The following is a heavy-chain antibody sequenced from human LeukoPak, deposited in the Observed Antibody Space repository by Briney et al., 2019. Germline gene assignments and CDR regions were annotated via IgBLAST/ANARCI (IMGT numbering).Heavy chain of an antibody. V-gene: IGHV3-21*04. CDR3: AKVDGSKIVVVIIYAFDL. CDR1: GFTFSSYS. Sequence: GGSLRLSCAASGFTFSSYSMNWVRQAPGKGLEWVSSISSSSSYIYYADSVKGRFTISRDNSKNTLYLQMNSLRAEDTAVYYCAKVDGSKIVVVIIYAFDLWGQGTMVTVSS. CDR2: ISSSSSYI. J-gene: IGHJ3*01. D-gene: IGHD3-22*01.